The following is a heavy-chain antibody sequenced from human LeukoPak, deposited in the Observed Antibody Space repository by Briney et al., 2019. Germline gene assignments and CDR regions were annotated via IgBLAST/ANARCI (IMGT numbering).Heavy chain of an antibody. CDR2: INWNGGST. D-gene: IGHD6-19*01. Sequence: PGGSLRLSCAASGFTFDDYGMSWVRQAPGKGLEWVSGINWNGGSTGYADSVKGRFTISRDNAKNSLYLQINSPRAEDTALYYCARGGSGWYYFDYWGQGTLVTVSS. CDR3: ARGGSGWYYFDY. J-gene: IGHJ4*02. V-gene: IGHV3-20*04. CDR1: GFTFDDYG.